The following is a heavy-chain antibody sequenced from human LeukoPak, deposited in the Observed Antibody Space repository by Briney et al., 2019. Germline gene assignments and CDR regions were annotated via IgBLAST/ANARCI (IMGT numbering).Heavy chain of an antibody. CDR1: GFTFDDYG. CDR3: ARDLTPPRHSSSWYVDYYYYYMDV. Sequence: GGSLRLSCAASGFTFDDYGMSWVRQAPGKGLEWVSGINWNGGSTGYADSVKGRFTISRDNAKISLYLQMNSLRAEDTALYYCARDLTPPRHSSSWYVDYYYYYMDVWGKGTTVTVSS. D-gene: IGHD6-13*01. J-gene: IGHJ6*03. CDR2: INWNGGST. V-gene: IGHV3-20*04.